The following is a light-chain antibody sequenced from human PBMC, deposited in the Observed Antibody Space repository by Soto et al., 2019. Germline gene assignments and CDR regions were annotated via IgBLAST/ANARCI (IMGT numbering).Light chain of an antibody. CDR2: DVS. Sequence: QSVLTQPRSVSRSPGQSVTISCTGTSSDVGGYNYVSWYRQHPGKAPKLMIYDVSKRPSGVPDRFSGSKSGNTASLTISGLQAEDEADYYCCSYAGSYTWVFVTGTKVTVL. CDR3: CSYAGSYTWV. CDR1: SSDVGGYNY. V-gene: IGLV2-11*01. J-gene: IGLJ1*01.